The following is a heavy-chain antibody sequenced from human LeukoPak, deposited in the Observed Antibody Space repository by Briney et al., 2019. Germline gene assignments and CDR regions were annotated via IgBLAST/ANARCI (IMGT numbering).Heavy chain of an antibody. J-gene: IGHJ4*02. V-gene: IGHV4-59*01. Sequence: SETLSLTCTASGGSITTYYWTWIRQPPGKGLEWIGYVFHSGSTNYNPSLKSRLTLSVDTSKNQFSLKLNSVTAADTAVYYCAGGSSWYEDWGQGTLVTVSS. CDR3: AGGSSWYED. D-gene: IGHD6-13*01. CDR2: VFHSGST. CDR1: GGSITTYY.